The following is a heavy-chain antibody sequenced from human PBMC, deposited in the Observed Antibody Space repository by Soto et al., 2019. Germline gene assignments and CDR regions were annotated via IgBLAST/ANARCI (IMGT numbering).Heavy chain of an antibody. D-gene: IGHD1-1*01. Sequence: QVQLVESGGGVVQPGRSLRLSCAASGFTFSSYAMHWVRQAPGKGLEWVAVISYDGSNKYYADSVKGRFTISIDNSKNTLYLQMTSLRAEDTAVYYCARDRLRYNWNDFPYFYYGMDVWGQGTTVTVSS. CDR3: ARDRLRYNWNDFPYFYYGMDV. CDR1: GFTFSSYA. CDR2: ISYDGSNK. V-gene: IGHV3-30-3*01. J-gene: IGHJ6*02.